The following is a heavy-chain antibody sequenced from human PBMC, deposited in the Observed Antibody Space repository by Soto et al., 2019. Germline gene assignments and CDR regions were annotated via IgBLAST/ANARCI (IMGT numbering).Heavy chain of an antibody. V-gene: IGHV3-23*01. D-gene: IGHD4-17*01. CDR1: GFTFSSYA. CDR2: ISGSGDAT. J-gene: IGHJ4*02. CDR3: AKGVRHTLYYGVYILDY. Sequence: EVQLLESGGGLVQPGGSLRLSCAASGFTFSSYAMSWVRQAPGKGLEWVSAISGSGDATYYTDSVKGRFTTSRDNSKNTLYLQMNSLRADDTAIYYCAKGVRHTLYYGVYILDYWGQGTLVTVSS.